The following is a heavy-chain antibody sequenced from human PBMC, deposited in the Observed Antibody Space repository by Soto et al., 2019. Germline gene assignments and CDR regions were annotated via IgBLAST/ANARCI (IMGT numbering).Heavy chain of an antibody. CDR2: IYPGDSDT. D-gene: IGHD6-19*01. V-gene: IGHV5-51*01. J-gene: IGHJ6*02. Sequence: PGESLKISCKGSGYSFTNYWIGWVRQMAGKGLGWMGIIYPGDSDTTYSPSLQGQVTISADTSISTAYLQWTSLKTSDTAMYYCARSRRGSYSSGWYSPSGYYNYGIDVWGQGTKVTVSS. CDR1: GYSFTNYW. CDR3: ARSRRGSYSSGWYSPSGYYNYGIDV.